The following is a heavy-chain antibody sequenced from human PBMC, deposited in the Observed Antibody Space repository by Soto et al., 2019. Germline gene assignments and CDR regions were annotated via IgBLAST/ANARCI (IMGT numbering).Heavy chain of an antibody. CDR3: ARQLRVEMATIPIWFDP. D-gene: IGHD5-12*01. Sequence: PGESLKISCKGSGYSFTSYWINWVRQMPGKGLEWMGRIDPSDSYTNYSPSFQGHVTISADKSISTAYLQWSSLKASDTAMYYCARQLRVEMATIPIWFDPWGQGTLVTVSS. CDR1: GYSFTSYW. V-gene: IGHV5-10-1*01. CDR2: IDPSDSYT. J-gene: IGHJ5*02.